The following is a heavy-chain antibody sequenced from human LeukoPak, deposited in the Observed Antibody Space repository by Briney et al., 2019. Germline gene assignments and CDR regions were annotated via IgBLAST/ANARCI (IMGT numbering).Heavy chain of an antibody. CDR3: AKDIRARVVVPAVHYMDV. CDR2: ISWDGGST. D-gene: IGHD2-2*01. Sequence: PGGSLRLSCAASGFTFDDYAMHWVRQAPGKGLEWVSLISWDGGSTYYADSVKGRFTISRDNTKNSLYLQMNSLRAEDTALYYGAKDIRARVVVPAVHYMDVWGKGTTVTVSS. CDR1: GFTFDDYA. J-gene: IGHJ6*03. V-gene: IGHV3-43D*04.